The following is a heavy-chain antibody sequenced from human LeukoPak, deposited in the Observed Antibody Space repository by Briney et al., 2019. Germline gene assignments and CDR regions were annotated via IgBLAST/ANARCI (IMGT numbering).Heavy chain of an antibody. J-gene: IGHJ5*02. Sequence: SETLSLTCTVSGGSISSSGYYWGWIRQPPGKGLEWIRNIYHSGSTYYNPSLKSRVTISVDTSKIQYSLKLTAATPAGTALHCGAGDKVGTRWFAPWGQGALVTVSS. CDR1: GGSISSSGYY. CDR2: IYHSGST. D-gene: IGHD5-12*01. V-gene: IGHV4-39*07. CDR3: AGDKVGTRWFAP.